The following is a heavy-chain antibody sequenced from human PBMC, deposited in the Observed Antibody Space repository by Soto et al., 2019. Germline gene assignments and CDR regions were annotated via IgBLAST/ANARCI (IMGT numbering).Heavy chain of an antibody. CDR1: GYTFTSYD. CDR3: ARGSSYCSITSCYVKPKNWLDP. Sequence: ASVKVSCKASGYTFTSYDINWVRQATEQGLEWMGWMNPNSGNTGYAQKFQGRVTMTRNTSISTAYMELSSLRSEDTAVYYCARGSSYCSITSCYVKPKNWLDPWGRGTLVTVSS. J-gene: IGHJ5*02. V-gene: IGHV1-8*01. CDR2: MNPNSGNT. D-gene: IGHD2-2*01.